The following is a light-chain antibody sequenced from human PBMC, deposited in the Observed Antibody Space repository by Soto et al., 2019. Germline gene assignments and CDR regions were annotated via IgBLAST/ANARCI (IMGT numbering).Light chain of an antibody. Sequence: IVLTQSPATQSLSPGESATLSCRASQSVSRYLAWYQQKPGQAPRLLIYDASNRATGIPARFSGSGSGTDFTLTISSLEPEDFAVYYCQQRSNWPPRVTFGQGTRLEIK. CDR3: QQRSNWPPRVT. CDR2: DAS. V-gene: IGKV3-11*01. J-gene: IGKJ5*01. CDR1: QSVSRY.